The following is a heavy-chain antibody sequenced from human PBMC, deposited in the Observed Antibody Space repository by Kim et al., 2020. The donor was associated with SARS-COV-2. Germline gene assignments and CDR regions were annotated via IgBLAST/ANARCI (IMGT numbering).Heavy chain of an antibody. Sequence: SIGYADSVKGRFTISRENAKNSLYLQMNSLRAEDTALYYCAKDYRSSLGYWGQGTLVTVSS. D-gene: IGHD6-13*01. CDR2: SI. V-gene: IGHV3-9*01. CDR3: AKDYRSSLGY. J-gene: IGHJ4*02.